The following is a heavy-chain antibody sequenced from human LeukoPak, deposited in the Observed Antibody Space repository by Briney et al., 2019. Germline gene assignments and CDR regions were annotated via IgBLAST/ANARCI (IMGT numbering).Heavy chain of an antibody. D-gene: IGHD2-21*01. Sequence: PSETLSLTCTVSGGSISSYYWSWLRQPAGKGLEWIGRIYTSGSTNYNPSLKSRVTMSVDTSKNQFSLKLSSVTAADTAVYYCARGLGVYCGGDCYSGYFDYWDQGTLVTVSS. CDR1: GGSISSYY. CDR2: IYTSGST. CDR3: ARGLGVYCGGDCYSGYFDY. J-gene: IGHJ4*02. V-gene: IGHV4-4*07.